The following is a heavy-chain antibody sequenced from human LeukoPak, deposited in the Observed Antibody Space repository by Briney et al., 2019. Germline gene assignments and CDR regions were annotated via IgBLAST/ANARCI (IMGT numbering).Heavy chain of an antibody. J-gene: IGHJ5*02. D-gene: IGHD6-13*01. CDR3: ASVHFDSPYSSSWYTGNWFDP. V-gene: IGHV3-30*04. Sequence: PGRSLRLSCAASGLTFSSYAMHWVRQAPGKGLEWVAVISYDGSNKYYADSVKGRLTISRDNSKNTLYLQMNSLRAEDTAVYYCASVHFDSPYSSSWYTGNWFDPWGQGTLVTVSS. CDR2: ISYDGSNK. CDR1: GLTFSSYA.